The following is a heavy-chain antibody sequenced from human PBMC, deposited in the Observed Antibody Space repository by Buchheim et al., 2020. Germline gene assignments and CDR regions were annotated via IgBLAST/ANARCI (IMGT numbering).Heavy chain of an antibody. J-gene: IGHJ4*02. CDR3: ARSGFDYYFDF. D-gene: IGHD5-12*01. V-gene: IGHV4-61*02. CDR1: GGSISSGNYY. CDR2: ISTTGNT. Sequence: QVQLQESGPGLVKPSQTLSLSCTVSGGSISSGNYYWHWIRRPAGKGLEWIGRISTTGNTNYNPSLKSRLTTSVAPSQNQFSLRLTSVTAADTAVYYCARSGFDYYFDFWGQGTL.